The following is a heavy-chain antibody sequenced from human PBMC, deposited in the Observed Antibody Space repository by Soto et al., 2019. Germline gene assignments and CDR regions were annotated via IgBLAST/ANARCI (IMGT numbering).Heavy chain of an antibody. D-gene: IGHD4-4*01. J-gene: IGHJ4*02. Sequence: GGSLRLSCAASGFTFSSYSLSWLRQASGKGLEWVSGISGSGQTTHYRDSVKGRFTISRDNFRNTLYLQVNSLRADDTAVYFCAKSRGDSWTTYFFDYWGQGALVTVSS. CDR3: AKSRGDSWTTYFFDY. V-gene: IGHV3-23*01. CDR1: GFTFSSYS. CDR2: ISGSGQTT.